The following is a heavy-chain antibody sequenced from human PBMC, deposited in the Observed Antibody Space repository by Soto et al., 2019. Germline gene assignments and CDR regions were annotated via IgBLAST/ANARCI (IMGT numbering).Heavy chain of an antibody. D-gene: IGHD3-3*01. Sequence: EVQLMESGGGLVKPGGTLRLSCVGSGFSLSDYAMSWVRQIPGKGLEWVSAISASGGSIFYADSVKGRFTISRDLRNNTLFSQMNTLKAEDTAFYFCAKDGSGTYYRFFDTWGQGALVTVSS. CDR1: GFSLSDYA. CDR3: AKDGSGTYYRFFDT. V-gene: IGHV3-23*01. CDR2: ISASGGSI. J-gene: IGHJ4*02.